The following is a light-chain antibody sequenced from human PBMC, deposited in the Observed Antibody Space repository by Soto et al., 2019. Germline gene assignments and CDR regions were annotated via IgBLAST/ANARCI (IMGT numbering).Light chain of an antibody. CDR2: EVS. V-gene: IGLV2-8*01. CDR1: SSDVGGYNY. Sequence: QSLLTQPPSASGSPGQSVTISCTGTSSDVGGYNYVSWYQQHPGKAPKLIIYEVSKRPSGVPDRFSGSKSGNTASLTVSGLQAEDEADYYCSSYAGSTVLFGGGTKLTVL. J-gene: IGLJ2*01. CDR3: SSYAGSTVL.